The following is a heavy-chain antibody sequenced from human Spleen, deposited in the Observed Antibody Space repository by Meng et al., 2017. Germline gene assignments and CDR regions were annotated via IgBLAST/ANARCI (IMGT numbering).Heavy chain of an antibody. CDR2: IYSTGST. CDR3: AKLWGPVDF. V-gene: IGHV4-4*07. CDR1: GASITSYY. J-gene: IGHJ4*02. D-gene: IGHD2-21*01. Sequence: GSLRLSCTVSGASITSYYWSWIRQPAGRGLEWIGRIYSTGSTKFNPSLESRVTMSVDTSKNQLSLKLRSVTAADTAVYYCAKLWGPVDFWGQGILVTVSS.